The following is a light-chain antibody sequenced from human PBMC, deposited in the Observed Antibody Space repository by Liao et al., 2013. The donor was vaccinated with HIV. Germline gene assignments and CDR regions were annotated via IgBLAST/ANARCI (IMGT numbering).Light chain of an antibody. V-gene: IGLV3-21*04. CDR1: NVGAKY. CDR2: SNT. CDR3: QVWDSSSDYV. Sequence: SYELTQSPSVSVAPGETARIACGGNNVGAKYVHWYQKKPGQGPVLVIFSNTDRPSGIPERFSGSNSGNTATLTIIRVEAGDEADYYCQVWDSSSDYVFGPGTKVTVL. J-gene: IGLJ1*01.